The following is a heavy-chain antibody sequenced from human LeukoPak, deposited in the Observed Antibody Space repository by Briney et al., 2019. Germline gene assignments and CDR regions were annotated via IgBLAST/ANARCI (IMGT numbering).Heavy chain of an antibody. Sequence: SETLSLTFTVSGCSIISGVYDWSWIRQHPGKGREGVEYIYCSGCTYYNPSLKSRVTISVDNSKNPFSLQLSSLTAADTAVYYCARPYGRWGQGTPVTVSS. CDR2: IYCSGCT. D-gene: IGHD3-16*01. J-gene: IGHJ4*02. CDR1: GCSIISGVYD. V-gene: IGHV4-31*03. CDR3: ARPYGR.